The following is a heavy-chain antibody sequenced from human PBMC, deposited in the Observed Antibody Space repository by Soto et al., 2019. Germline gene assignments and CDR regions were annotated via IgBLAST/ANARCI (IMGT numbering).Heavy chain of an antibody. J-gene: IGHJ2*01. Sequence: SVKVSCKASEDTFRNYAISWVRQAPGQGLEWMGGIIPIFGTANYAQKFQGRVTITADTSANTVYLELSSLRSEDTAVYYCASTIYDSSAYYYWYLGLWGRGTLVTVSS. CDR1: EDTFRNYA. CDR2: IIPIFGTA. V-gene: IGHV1-69*06. CDR3: ASTIYDSSAYYYWYLGL. D-gene: IGHD3-22*01.